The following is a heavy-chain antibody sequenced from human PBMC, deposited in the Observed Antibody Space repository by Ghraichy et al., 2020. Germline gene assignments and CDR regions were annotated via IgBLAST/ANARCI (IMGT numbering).Heavy chain of an antibody. D-gene: IGHD6-6*01. V-gene: IGHV3-7*01. J-gene: IGHJ6*02. CDR1: GFTFSTYW. CDR3: ARSIAASYYYYGMDV. CDR2: IKQDGSEK. Sequence: GGSLRLSCAASGFTFSTYWMTWVRQAPGKGLEWVAHIKQDGSEKSYVDSVKGRFTISRDNAKNSLFLQMNSLRAEDTAMYYCARSIAASYYYYGMDVWGQGTTVTVSS.